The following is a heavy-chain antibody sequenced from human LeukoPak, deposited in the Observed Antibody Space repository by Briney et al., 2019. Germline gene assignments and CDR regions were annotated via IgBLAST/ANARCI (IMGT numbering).Heavy chain of an antibody. V-gene: IGHV1-46*01. CDR3: ARGGSGNRFDY. J-gene: IGHJ4*02. Sequence: VSVKVSCKASGYTFTGYYMHWVRQAPGQGLEWMGIINPSGGSTSYAQKFQGRVTMTRDTSTSTVYMELSSLRSEDTAVYYCARGGSGNRFDYWGQGTLVTVSS. CDR1: GYTFTGYY. D-gene: IGHD3-10*01. CDR2: INPSGGST.